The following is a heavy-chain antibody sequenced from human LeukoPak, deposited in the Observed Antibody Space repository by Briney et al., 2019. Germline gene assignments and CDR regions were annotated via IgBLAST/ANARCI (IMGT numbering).Heavy chain of an antibody. V-gene: IGHV1-69*01. CDR2: IIPIFGTA. CDR3: ARGTGVYYGSGSYYNGTFDY. CDR1: GGTFSSYA. J-gene: IGHJ4*02. D-gene: IGHD3-10*01. Sequence: SVKVSCKASGGTFSSYAISWVRQAPGQGLEWMRGIIPIFGTANYAQKFQGRVTITADESTSTAYMELSSLRSEDTAVYYCARGTGVYYGSGSYYNGTFDYWGQGTLVTVPS.